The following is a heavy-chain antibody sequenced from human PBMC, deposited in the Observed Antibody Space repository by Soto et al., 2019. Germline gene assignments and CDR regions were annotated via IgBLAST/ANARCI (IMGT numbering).Heavy chain of an antibody. J-gene: IGHJ6*02. D-gene: IGHD4-17*01. CDR2: IIPIFGTA. V-gene: IGHV1-69*01. CDR3: ASRTTVTTSDYYYYYGMDV. Sequence: QVQLVQSGAEVQKPGSSVKVSCKASGGTFSSYAISWVRQAPGQGLEWVGGIIPIFGTANYAQKFQGRVTITADEATSTAYMELSSLRSEDTAVYYCASRTTVTTSDYYYYYGMDVWGQGTTVTVSS. CDR1: GGTFSSYA.